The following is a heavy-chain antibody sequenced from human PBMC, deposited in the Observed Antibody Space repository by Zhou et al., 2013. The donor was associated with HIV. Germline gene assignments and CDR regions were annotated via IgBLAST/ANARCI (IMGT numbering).Heavy chain of an antibody. J-gene: IGHJ5*02. CDR2: IYYSGST. D-gene: IGHD3-16*01. Sequence: QVQLQESGPGLVKPSETLSLTCSVSGGSISSHYWSWIRQPPGKALEWIGFIYYSGSTSYNPSLKSRVTISVDTSKNQLSLKLTSLSAADTAIYYCAVYCTSISCYLGARTWGQGNSGHRLL. CDR1: GGSISSHY. CDR3: AVYCTSISCYLGART. V-gene: IGHV4-59*11.